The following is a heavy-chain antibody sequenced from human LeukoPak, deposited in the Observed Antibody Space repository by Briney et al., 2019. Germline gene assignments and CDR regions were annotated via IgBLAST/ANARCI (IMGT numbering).Heavy chain of an antibody. V-gene: IGHV1-8*01. D-gene: IGHD4-17*01. J-gene: IGHJ4*02. CDR3: VRVYGAIDY. Sequence: ASVKVSCKTSGYTFTSYDINWVRQATGQGREWMGWMNPNSGYTGFAQKFQGRVTMTRDTSISTAYMELSSLRSEDTAVYYCVRVYGAIDYWGQGTLVTVSS. CDR1: GYTFTSYD. CDR2: MNPNSGYT.